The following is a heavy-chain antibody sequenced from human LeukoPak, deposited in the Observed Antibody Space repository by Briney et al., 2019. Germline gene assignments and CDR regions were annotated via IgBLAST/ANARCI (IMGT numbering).Heavy chain of an antibody. Sequence: PSETLSLTCTVSGGSISSYYWSWIRQPPGKGLEWIGSIYHTGSTYYNLSLKSRVTISVDTSKNQFSLKLSSVTAADTAVYYCAREDWGPTDYWGQGTLVTVSS. D-gene: IGHD7-27*01. J-gene: IGHJ4*02. CDR1: GGSISSYY. V-gene: IGHV4-59*12. CDR3: AREDWGPTDY. CDR2: IYHTGST.